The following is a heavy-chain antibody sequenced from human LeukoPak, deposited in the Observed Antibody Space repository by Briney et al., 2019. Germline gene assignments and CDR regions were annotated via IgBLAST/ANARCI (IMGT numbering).Heavy chain of an antibody. Sequence: SETLSLTCTVSGGSISSYYWSWIRQPPGKGLEWIGYIYTSGSTNYNPSLKSRVTIPVDTSKNQFSLKLSSVTAADTAVYYCARGDGDANDYWGQGTLVTVSS. CDR2: IYTSGST. CDR3: ARGDGDANDY. J-gene: IGHJ4*02. V-gene: IGHV4-4*09. D-gene: IGHD4-17*01. CDR1: GGSISSYY.